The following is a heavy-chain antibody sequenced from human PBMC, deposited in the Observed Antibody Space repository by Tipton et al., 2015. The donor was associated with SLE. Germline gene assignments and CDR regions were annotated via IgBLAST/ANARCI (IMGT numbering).Heavy chain of an antibody. D-gene: IGHD1-1*01. CDR2: IIPIFGAT. Sequence: QVQLVQSGAEVKKPGASAKVSCKASGYTFTSYGISWVRQAPGQGLEWMGRIIPIFGATNYAQKFQGRVTITADESTSTAYMELSSLRSEDTAVYYCAKGEGTFYYYYYGMDVWGQGTMVTVSS. CDR1: GYTFTSYG. CDR3: AKGEGTFYYYYYGMDV. J-gene: IGHJ6*02. V-gene: IGHV1-69*18.